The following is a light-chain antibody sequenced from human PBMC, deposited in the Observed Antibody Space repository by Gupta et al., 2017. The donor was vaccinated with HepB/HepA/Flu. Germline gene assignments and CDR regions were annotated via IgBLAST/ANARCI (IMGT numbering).Light chain of an antibody. J-gene: IGKJ1*01. V-gene: IGKV4-1*01. Sequence: NNKNYLAWYQQKPGQPPKLLIYWASTRESGVPDRFSGSGSGTDFTLTISSLQAEDVAVYYCQQYYSTPWTFGQGTKVEIK. CDR2: WAS. CDR1: NNKNY. CDR3: QQYYSTPWT.